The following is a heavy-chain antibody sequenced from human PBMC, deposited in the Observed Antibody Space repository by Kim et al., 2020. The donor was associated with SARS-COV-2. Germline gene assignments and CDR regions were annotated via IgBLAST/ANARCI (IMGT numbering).Heavy chain of an antibody. CDR3: ARDTPGQKAFDI. Sequence: DYAVSVKSRITINPDTSKNQFSLQSNSVTLEDTAVYYCARDTPGQKAFDIWGQGTMVTVSS. J-gene: IGHJ3*02. V-gene: IGHV6-1*01.